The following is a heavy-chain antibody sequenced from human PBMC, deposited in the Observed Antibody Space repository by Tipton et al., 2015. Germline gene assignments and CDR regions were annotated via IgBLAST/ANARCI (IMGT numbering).Heavy chain of an antibody. J-gene: IGHJ6*02. Sequence: TLSLTCTVSGSSMRGFYWSWIRQPPGKGLEWIGSIYYSGSTYFNPSLKSRVTIAVDTSKNQFSLKLSSVTAADTALYYCLTGYCSAGSCYRYYGMDVWGQGTTVTVSS. CDR3: LTGYCSAGSCYRYYGMDV. D-gene: IGHD2-15*01. CDR2: IYYSGST. V-gene: IGHV4-59*05. CDR1: GSSMRGFY.